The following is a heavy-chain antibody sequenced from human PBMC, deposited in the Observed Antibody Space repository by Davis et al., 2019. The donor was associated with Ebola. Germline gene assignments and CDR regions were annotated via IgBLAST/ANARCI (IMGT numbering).Heavy chain of an antibody. CDR1: LYTLPSHY. CDR2: INPHHGNT. CDR3: ARTQFPATSDH. V-gene: IGHV1-18*04. D-gene: IGHD5-24*01. Sequence: SVAVSRLASLYTLPSHYMLWLRQAPRQGLEWMVWINPHHGNTNFAKNVQGRVNMTTDTSTSTAYMVVESLKSDDTAVYYCARTQFPATSDHWDQGTLVTVSS. J-gene: IGHJ4*02.